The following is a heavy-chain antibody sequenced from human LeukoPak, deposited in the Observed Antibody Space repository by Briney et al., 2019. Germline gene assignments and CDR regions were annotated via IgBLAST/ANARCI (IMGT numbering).Heavy chain of an antibody. CDR2: IYYSGST. Sequence: SETLSLTCTVSGGSISSSRYYWGWIRQPPGKGLEWIGNIYYSGSTYYNPSLKSRVTISVDTSKNQFSLKLSSVTAADTAVYYCARHGYCSSTSCYEPGELNWFDPWGQGTLVTVSS. D-gene: IGHD2-2*01. J-gene: IGHJ5*02. CDR3: ARHGYCSSTSCYEPGELNWFDP. V-gene: IGHV4-39*01. CDR1: GGSISSSRYY.